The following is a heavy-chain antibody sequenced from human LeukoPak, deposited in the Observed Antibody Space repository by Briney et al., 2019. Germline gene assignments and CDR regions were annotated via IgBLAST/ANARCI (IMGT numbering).Heavy chain of an antibody. D-gene: IGHD2-2*01. Sequence: VASVKVSCKASGYTFTSYDINRVRQATGQGLEWMGWMNPNSGNTGYAQKFQGRVTMTRNTSISTAYMELSSLRSEDTAVYYCARSVVVPAAIHGYGPPEDDYWGQGTLVTVSS. CDR1: GYTFTSYD. V-gene: IGHV1-8*01. CDR3: ARSVVVPAAIHGYGPPEDDY. J-gene: IGHJ4*02. CDR2: MNPNSGNT.